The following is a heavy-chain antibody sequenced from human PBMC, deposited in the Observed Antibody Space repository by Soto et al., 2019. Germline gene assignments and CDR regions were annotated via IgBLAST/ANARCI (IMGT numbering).Heavy chain of an antibody. Sequence: GGSLRLSCAASGFTFSSYGMHWVRQAPGKGLEWVAVISYDGSNKYYADSVKGRFTISRDNSKNTLYLQMNSLRAEDTAVYYCAKDIYGDNYWGQGTLVTVSS. CDR2: ISYDGSNK. J-gene: IGHJ4*02. CDR1: GFTFSSYG. V-gene: IGHV3-30*18. D-gene: IGHD4-17*01. CDR3: AKDIYGDNY.